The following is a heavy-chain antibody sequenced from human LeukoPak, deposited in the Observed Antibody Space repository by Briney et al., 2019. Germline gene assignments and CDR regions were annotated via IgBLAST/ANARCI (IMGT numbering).Heavy chain of an antibody. CDR1: GGSISSSSYY. J-gene: IGHJ4*02. D-gene: IGHD6-19*01. CDR3: ARGTLSGWDYFDY. CDR2: IYYSGST. V-gene: IGHV4-39*07. Sequence: PSETLSLTCTVSGGSISSSSYYWGWIRQTPGKGLEWIGSIYYSGSTYYNPSLKSRVTISVDTSKNHFSLKLSSVTAADTAVYYCARGTLSGWDYFDYWGQGTQVTVSS.